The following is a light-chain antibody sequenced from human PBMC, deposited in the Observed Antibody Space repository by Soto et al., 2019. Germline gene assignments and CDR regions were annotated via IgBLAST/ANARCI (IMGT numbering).Light chain of an antibody. CDR1: QRITTY. CDR3: QQLCSAPVT. V-gene: IGKV1-39*01. CDR2: AAS. J-gene: IGKJ4*01. Sequence: DIQMTQSPYSLSASVGDRVTITCRASQRITTYLNWYRQKPGKAPKLLIYAASSLQSGVPARFRGSGSETEFTLSSSRLQPEDFATYFCQQLCSAPVTVGGGTKVEL.